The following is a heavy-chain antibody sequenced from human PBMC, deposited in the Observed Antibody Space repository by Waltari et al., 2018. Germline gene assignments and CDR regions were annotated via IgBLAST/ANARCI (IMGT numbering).Heavy chain of an antibody. CDR3: ALDTGALWMDV. Sequence: QVQLVQSGAEVKKPEASVKISCKTSEYTFTSSYIHWVRQAPGQGLEWMGIINPSGGSTIYAQKFQGRVTMTRDTSTSTVYMELSSLRSDDTAVYYCALDTGALWMDVWGQGTTVTVSS. CDR2: INPSGGST. D-gene: IGHD2-21*01. V-gene: IGHV1-46*01. J-gene: IGHJ6*02. CDR1: EYTFTSSY.